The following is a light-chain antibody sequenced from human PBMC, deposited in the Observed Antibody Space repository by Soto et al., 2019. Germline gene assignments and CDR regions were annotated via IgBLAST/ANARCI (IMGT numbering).Light chain of an antibody. CDR1: ESIGSH. CDR3: QQSYSAPQFT. V-gene: IGKV1-39*01. J-gene: IGKJ3*01. CDR2: AVS. Sequence: DIQMTQSPSSLSASVGARVTITCRASESIGSHLNWYQQKPGQAPKVLIYAVSSLQSGVPSRFSGSGSETDFTLTISRLQPEDFATYYCQQSYSAPQFTFGPGTKVEIK.